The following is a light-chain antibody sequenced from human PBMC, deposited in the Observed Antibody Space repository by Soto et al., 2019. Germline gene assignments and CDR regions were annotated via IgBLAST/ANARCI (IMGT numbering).Light chain of an antibody. CDR2: DGS. V-gene: IGKV1-5*01. CDR1: QSISSW. Sequence: IQMTQSPSTLSASVGDRVTITCRASQSISSWLAWYQQKPGRAPKVLIYDGSSLESGVPSRFSGSGYGTEFTLTISSLQPDDFATYYCQHYNSYSEAFGQGTKVDIK. CDR3: QHYNSYSEA. J-gene: IGKJ1*01.